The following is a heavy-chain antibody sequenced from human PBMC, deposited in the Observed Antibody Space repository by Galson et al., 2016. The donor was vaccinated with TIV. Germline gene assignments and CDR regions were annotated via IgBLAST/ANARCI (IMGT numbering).Heavy chain of an antibody. V-gene: IGHV1-24*01. CDR3: ATVAWFPGLSLDS. Sequence: CKVSGYTLSEIAMHWVRQAPGEGLEWVGGFDPEAGRTIYAQKFHGRVTVTEGTATDTAYMELNNLRSDDAAVYYCATVAWFPGLSLDSWGQGTLVIVSS. CDR2: FDPEAGRT. D-gene: IGHD3-22*01. J-gene: IGHJ4*02. CDR1: GYTLSEIA.